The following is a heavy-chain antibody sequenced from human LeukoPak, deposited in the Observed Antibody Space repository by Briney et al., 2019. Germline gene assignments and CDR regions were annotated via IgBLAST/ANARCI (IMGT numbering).Heavy chain of an antibody. CDR3: AREPRYYYDSSGYYYFDY. V-gene: IGHV1-69*05. Sequence: SVKVSCKASGGTFISYAISWVRQAPGQGLEWMGRIIPIFGTANYAQKFQGRDTINTDESKSTEYMELSRQRSEETAVYYCAREPRYYYDSSGYYYFDYWGQGTLVTVSS. D-gene: IGHD3-22*01. CDR2: IIPIFGTA. CDR1: GGTFISYA. J-gene: IGHJ4*02.